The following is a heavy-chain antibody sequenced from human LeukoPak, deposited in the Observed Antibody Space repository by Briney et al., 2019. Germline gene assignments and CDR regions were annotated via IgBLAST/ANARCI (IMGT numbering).Heavy chain of an antibody. CDR2: IKQDGSEK. V-gene: IGHV3-7*01. Sequence: GGSLRLSCAASGFTFSSDWMSWVRQAPGKGLEWVANIKQDGSEKYYVDSVKGRFTISRDNAKNSLYLQMNSLRAEDTAVYYCARSGAWIHVWFPHWGQGTLVTVSS. J-gene: IGHJ4*02. D-gene: IGHD5-18*01. CDR3: ARSGAWIHVWFPH. CDR1: GFTFSSDW.